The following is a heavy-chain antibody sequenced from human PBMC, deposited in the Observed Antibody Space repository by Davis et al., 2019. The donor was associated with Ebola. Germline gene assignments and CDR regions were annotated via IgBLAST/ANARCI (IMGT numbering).Heavy chain of an antibody. CDR1: GCASGHYW. D-gene: IGHD1-26*01. Sequence: PGGSLRLSCAASGCASGHYWISWVPRAPGGGLMWVGTVNQTGSGKYYLESLKGRFAISRDNSENSLYLQLDSLRDEDTAVYYFARSDGNGWGYWGQGTLVTVSS. V-gene: IGHV3-7*01. CDR3: ARSDGNGWGY. J-gene: IGHJ4*02. CDR2: VNQTGSGK.